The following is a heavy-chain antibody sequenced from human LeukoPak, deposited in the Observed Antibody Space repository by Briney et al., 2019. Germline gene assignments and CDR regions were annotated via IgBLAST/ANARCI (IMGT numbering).Heavy chain of an antibody. CDR1: GYFISSGYY. CDR3: ARVLMDRSGCIDY. V-gene: IGHV4-38-2*01. CDR2: IYYSGST. Sequence: SETMSLTCAVSGYFISSGYYWGWIRQPPGKGLEWIGSIYYSGSTYYNPSLKSRVPISVDTSKNQFSLKLNSVTAADTAVYYCARVLMDRSGCIDYWGQGTLVTVSS. D-gene: IGHD6-19*01. J-gene: IGHJ4*02.